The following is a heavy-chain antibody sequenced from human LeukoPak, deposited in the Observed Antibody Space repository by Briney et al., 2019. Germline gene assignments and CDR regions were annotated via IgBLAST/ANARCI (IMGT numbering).Heavy chain of an antibody. D-gene: IGHD6-19*01. CDR2: ICNSGGT. CDR3: AKTGRPNNSGWHRWFDP. Sequence: SDTLSLTCTVSGDSISTYYWSWIRQPPGKGLEWIGCICNSGGTNYNPSLKSRVTISVDTSKNQFSLNLSSVTAADTAVYYCAKTGRPNNSGWHRWFDPWGQGTLVTVSS. CDR1: GDSISTYY. V-gene: IGHV4-4*09. J-gene: IGHJ5*02.